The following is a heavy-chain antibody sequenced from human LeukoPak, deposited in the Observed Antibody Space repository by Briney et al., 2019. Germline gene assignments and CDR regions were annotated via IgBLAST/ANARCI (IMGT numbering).Heavy chain of an antibody. V-gene: IGHV1-2*02. CDR2: INPNSGGT. Sequence: ASVKVSCKASGYTFTGYYMHWVRQAPGQGLEWMGWINPNSGGTNYAQKFQGRVTMTRDTSISTAYMELSRLRAEDTALYYCARDSDPRRRVYDILTGRRRGMDVWGKGTTVTVSS. J-gene: IGHJ6*03. D-gene: IGHD3-9*01. CDR3: ARDSDPRRRVYDILTGRRRGMDV. CDR1: GYTFTGYY.